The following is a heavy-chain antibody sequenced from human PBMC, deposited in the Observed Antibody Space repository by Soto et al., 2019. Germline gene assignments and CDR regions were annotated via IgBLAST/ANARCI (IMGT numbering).Heavy chain of an antibody. CDR2: IYYSGST. CDR1: GGSVSSGSYY. Sequence: SETLSLTCTVSGGSVSSGSYYWNWIRQPPGKGLEWIGYIYYSGSTNYNPSLKSRVTISVDTSKNQFSLKLSSVTAADTAVYYCARLSWSRAYWGQGALV. CDR3: ARLSWSRAY. D-gene: IGHD1-26*01. J-gene: IGHJ4*02. V-gene: IGHV4-61*01.